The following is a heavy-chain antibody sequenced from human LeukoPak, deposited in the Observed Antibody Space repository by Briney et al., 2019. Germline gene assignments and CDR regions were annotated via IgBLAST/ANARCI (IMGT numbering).Heavy chain of an antibody. V-gene: IGHV3-30-3*01. CDR1: GFTFSSYA. J-gene: IGHJ3*02. CDR2: ISYDGSNK. Sequence: GRSLRLSCAASGFTFSSYAMHWVRQAPGKGLEWVAVISYDGSNKYYADSVKGRFTISRDNSKNTLYLQMNSLRAEDTAVYYCAKDEKLLSDAFDIWGQGTMVTVSS. D-gene: IGHD3-10*01. CDR3: AKDEKLLSDAFDI.